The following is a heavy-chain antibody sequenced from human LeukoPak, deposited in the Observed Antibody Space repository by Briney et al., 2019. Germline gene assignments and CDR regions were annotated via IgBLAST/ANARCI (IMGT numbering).Heavy chain of an antibody. D-gene: IGHD2-2*01. J-gene: IGHJ6*02. Sequence: ASVKVSCKASGYTFTGYYMHWVRQAPGQGLEWMGWINPNSGGTNYAQKFQGRVTMTRDTSISTAYMELSRLRSDDTAVYYCATSYCSSTSCRYYYYYGMDVWGQGTTVTVSS. CDR1: GYTFTGYY. CDR2: INPNSGGT. V-gene: IGHV1-2*02. CDR3: ATSYCSSTSCRYYYYYGMDV.